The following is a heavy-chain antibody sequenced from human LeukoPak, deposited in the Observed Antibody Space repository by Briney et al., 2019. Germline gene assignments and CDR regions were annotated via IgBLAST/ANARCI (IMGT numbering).Heavy chain of an antibody. CDR2: MYSSGSI. D-gene: IGHD3-10*01. J-gene: IGHJ4*02. Sequence: SETLSLTCTVSGGSISSGSYYWSWIRQPPGKGLEWIGYMYSSGSINYHPSLKSRVTISIDMSKNQFSLRLSAVTAADTAVYYCTRGGSGRNYPYFDYWGLGTLVTVSS. CDR1: GGSISSGSYY. CDR3: TRGGSGRNYPYFDY. V-gene: IGHV4-61*01.